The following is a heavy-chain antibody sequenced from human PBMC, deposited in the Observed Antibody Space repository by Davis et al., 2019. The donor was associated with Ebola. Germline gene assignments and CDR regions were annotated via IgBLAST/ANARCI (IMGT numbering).Heavy chain of an antibody. CDR1: GFTVSSNY. J-gene: IGHJ2*01. CDR2: IYSGGNT. CDR3: ARHGFGDFWYFGL. V-gene: IGHV3-53*01. D-gene: IGHD4-17*01. Sequence: GESLKISCAASGFTVSSNYMSWVRQAPGKGLEWVSVIYSGGNTIYADYVKGRLTISRDNSKNTLYLQMNNLRDEDTAMYYCARHGFGDFWYFGLWGRGTLVTVSS.